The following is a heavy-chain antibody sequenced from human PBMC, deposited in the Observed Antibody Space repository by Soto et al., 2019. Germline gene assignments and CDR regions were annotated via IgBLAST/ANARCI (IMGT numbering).Heavy chain of an antibody. CDR3: ASTIVVVPAAIPSWFDP. V-gene: IGHV1-69*01. CDR1: GGTFSSYA. J-gene: IGHJ5*02. CDR2: IIPIFGTA. Sequence: QVQLVQSGAEVKKPGSSVKVSCKASGGTFSSYAISWVRQAPGQGLEWMGGIIPIFGTANYAQKFQGRVTITADESTSTAYMELSSLRSEDTAVYYCASTIVVVPAAIPSWFDPWGQVTLVTVSS. D-gene: IGHD2-2*02.